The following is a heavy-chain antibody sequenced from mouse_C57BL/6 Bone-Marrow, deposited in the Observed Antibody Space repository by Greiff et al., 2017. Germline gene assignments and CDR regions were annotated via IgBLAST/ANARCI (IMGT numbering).Heavy chain of an antibody. J-gene: IGHJ1*03. Sequence: VKLVESGAELMKPGASVKLSCKATGYTFTGYWIEWVKQRPGHGLEWIGEILPGSGSTNYNEKFKGKATFTADKSSNTAYMTLSSLTTEDSAIYYCARGYSNLIYWYFDVWGTGTTVTVSS. CDR1: GYTFTGYW. V-gene: IGHV1-9*01. CDR3: ARGYSNLIYWYFDV. CDR2: ILPGSGST. D-gene: IGHD2-5*01.